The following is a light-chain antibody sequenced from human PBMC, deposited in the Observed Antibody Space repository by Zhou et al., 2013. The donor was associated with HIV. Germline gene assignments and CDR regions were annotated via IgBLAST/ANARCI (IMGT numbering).Light chain of an antibody. CDR2: GAS. Sequence: EVVMTQSPATLSVSPGDRATLSCRASQTISGNLAWFQQIPGQAPRLLIYGASTRATGIPARFSGSGSGTDFTLTISRLEPEDFALYFCEQYDKSLTFGGGTKVEIK. CDR1: QTISGN. V-gene: IGKV3-15*01. J-gene: IGKJ4*01. CDR3: EQYDKSLT.